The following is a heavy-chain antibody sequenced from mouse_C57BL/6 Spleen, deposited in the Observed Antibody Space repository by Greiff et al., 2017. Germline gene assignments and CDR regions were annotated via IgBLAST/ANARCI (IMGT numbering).Heavy chain of an antibody. CDR1: GYTFTSYG. CDR3: ARGGYDEAY. J-gene: IGHJ3*01. Sequence: VQLQQSGAELARPGASVKLSCKASGYTFTSYGISWVKQRTGQGLEWIGEIYPRSGNTYYNEKFKGKATLTADTSSSTAYMELRSLTSEDSAVYFCARGGYDEAYWGQGTLVTVSA. CDR2: IYPRSGNT. V-gene: IGHV1-81*01. D-gene: IGHD2-2*01.